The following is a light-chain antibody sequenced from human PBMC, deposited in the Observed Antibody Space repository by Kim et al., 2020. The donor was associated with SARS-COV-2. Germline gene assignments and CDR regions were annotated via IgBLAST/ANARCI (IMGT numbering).Light chain of an antibody. Sequence: QPVLTQSPFASASLGASVKLTCTLSSGHSSYAIAWHQQQPEKGPRYLMKVNSDGSHSKGDGIPDRFSGSSSGAERFLTISSLQSEDEADYYCQTWGTGIVVFGGGTQLTVL. CDR2: VNSDGSH. V-gene: IGLV4-69*01. CDR3: QTWGTGIVV. CDR1: SGHSSYA. J-gene: IGLJ2*01.